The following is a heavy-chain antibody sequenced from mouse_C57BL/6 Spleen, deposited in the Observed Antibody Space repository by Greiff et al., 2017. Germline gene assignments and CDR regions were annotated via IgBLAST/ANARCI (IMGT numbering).Heavy chain of an antibody. CDR3: ARDLYYFDY. V-gene: IGHV3-6*01. CDR1: GYSITSGYY. CDR2: ISYDGSN. Sequence: EVKLQESGPGLVKPSQSLSLTCSVTGYSITSGYYWNWIRQFPGNKLEWMGYISYDGSNNYNPSLKNRISITRDTSKNQFFLKLNSVTTEDTATYYCARDLYYFDYWGQGTTLTVSS. J-gene: IGHJ2*01.